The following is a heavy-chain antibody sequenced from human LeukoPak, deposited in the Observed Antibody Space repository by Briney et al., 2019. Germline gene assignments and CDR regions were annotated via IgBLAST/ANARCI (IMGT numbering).Heavy chain of an antibody. CDR3: ARERQNYYGSGVYYYYMDV. D-gene: IGHD3-10*01. V-gene: IGHV4-39*07. CDR2: IYYSGST. Sequence: PSETLSLTCTVSGGSISSSSYYWGWIRQPPGKGLEWIGSIYYSGSTYYNPSLKSRVTISVDTSKNQFSLKLSSVTAADTAVYYCARERQNYYGSGVYYYYMDVWGKGTTVTVSS. CDR1: GGSISSSSYY. J-gene: IGHJ6*03.